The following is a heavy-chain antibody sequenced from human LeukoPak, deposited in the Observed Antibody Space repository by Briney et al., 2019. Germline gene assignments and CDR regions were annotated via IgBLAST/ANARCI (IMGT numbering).Heavy chain of an antibody. CDR2: INPSGGST. Sequence: ASVKVSCKASGYTLTSYYMLWVRQAPGQGLEWMGIINPSGGSTSYAQKFQGRVTMTRDTSTSTVYMELSSLRSEDTAVYYCARESKVVPAAGYFDYWGQGTLVTVSS. CDR1: GYTLTSYY. V-gene: IGHV1-46*01. D-gene: IGHD2-2*01. J-gene: IGHJ4*02. CDR3: ARESKVVPAAGYFDY.